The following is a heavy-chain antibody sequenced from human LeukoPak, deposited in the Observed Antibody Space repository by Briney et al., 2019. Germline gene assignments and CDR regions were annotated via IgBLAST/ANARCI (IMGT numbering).Heavy chain of an antibody. J-gene: IGHJ6*03. Sequence: SETLSLTCAVYGGSFSGYYWSWIRQPPGKGLEWIGEINHSGSTNYNPSLKSRVTISVDTSKNQFSLKLSSVTAADTAVYYCARAVYYYGSGSYPNYYYYMDVWGKGTTVTVSS. CDR3: ARAVYYYGSGSYPNYYYYMDV. CDR2: INHSGST. V-gene: IGHV4-34*01. CDR1: GGSFSGYY. D-gene: IGHD3-10*01.